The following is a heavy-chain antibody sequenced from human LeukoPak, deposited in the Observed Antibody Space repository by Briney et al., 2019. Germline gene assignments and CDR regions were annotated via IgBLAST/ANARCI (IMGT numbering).Heavy chain of an antibody. CDR3: ATGGGIAVAHA. CDR2: IYDSGNT. Sequence: SGTLSLTCIVSGGSISRSNSYGAWIRQPPGKGLEWIGSIYDSGNTYYNPSLGSRVTVSADTSKNHFSLKLRSVTAADTAVYYCATGGGIAVAHAWGQGSLVTVSS. CDR1: GGSISRSNSY. V-gene: IGHV4-39*02. D-gene: IGHD6-19*01. J-gene: IGHJ4*02.